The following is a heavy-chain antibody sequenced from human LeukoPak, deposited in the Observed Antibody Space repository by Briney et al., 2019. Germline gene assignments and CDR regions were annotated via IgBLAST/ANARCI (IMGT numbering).Heavy chain of an antibody. J-gene: IGHJ4*02. CDR1: GFTFSSYA. Sequence: GGSLRLSCAASGFTFSSYAMSWVRQAPGKGLEWVSAISGSGGSTYYADSVKGRFTISRDNSKNTLYLQMNSLRAEDTAVYYCAKEGGYYYGSGKGYYFDYWGRGTLVTVSS. CDR3: AKEGGYYYGSGKGYYFDY. D-gene: IGHD3-10*01. CDR2: ISGSGGST. V-gene: IGHV3-23*01.